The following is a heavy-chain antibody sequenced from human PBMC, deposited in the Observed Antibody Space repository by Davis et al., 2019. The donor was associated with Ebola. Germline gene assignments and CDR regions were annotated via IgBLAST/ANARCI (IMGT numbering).Heavy chain of an antibody. CDR2: INWNWGST. Sequence: PGRSLTLACTAAGLTFDDYGMSWVRQAPGKGLEWVSGINWNWGSTDYGDSVKGRFTISRDNAKNFLYLQMNTLRAEDTALYYCARTGLSSSYYWYFDLWGRGTLVTVSS. CDR1: GLTFDDYG. V-gene: IGHV3-20*04. CDR3: ARTGLSSSYYWYFDL. J-gene: IGHJ2*01. D-gene: IGHD6-6*01.